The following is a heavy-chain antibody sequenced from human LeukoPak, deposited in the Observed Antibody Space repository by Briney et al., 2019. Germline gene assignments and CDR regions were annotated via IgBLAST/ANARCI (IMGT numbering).Heavy chain of an antibody. V-gene: IGHV3-30*03. CDR2: ISNDGSRK. Sequence: GGSLRLSCAASGFTFSSYWMNWARQAPGKGLEWVAIISNDGSRKYYAHSVEGRFTISRDNSKSTLYLQMDSLRAEDTAVYYCARDRAWNYFDYWGQGTLVTVSS. J-gene: IGHJ4*02. CDR3: ARDRAWNYFDY. D-gene: IGHD3-3*01. CDR1: GFTFSSYW.